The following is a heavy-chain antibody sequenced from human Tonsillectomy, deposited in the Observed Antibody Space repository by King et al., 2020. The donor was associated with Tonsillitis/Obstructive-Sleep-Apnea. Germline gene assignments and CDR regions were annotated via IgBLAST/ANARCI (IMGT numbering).Heavy chain of an antibody. V-gene: IGHV3-21*01. CDR3: AREDCSTTTCYEGNSDWFDS. D-gene: IGHD2-2*01. Sequence: VQLVESGGGLVKPGGSLRLSCAASGFTFSSYSMNWVRQAPGKGLEWVSSISSSSTYIYYADSVKGRFTISRDNAKNSLHLQMNSLRAEDKAVYYCAREDCSTTTCYEGNSDWFDSWGQGTLVTVSS. CDR1: GFTFSSYS. J-gene: IGHJ5*01. CDR2: ISSSSTYI.